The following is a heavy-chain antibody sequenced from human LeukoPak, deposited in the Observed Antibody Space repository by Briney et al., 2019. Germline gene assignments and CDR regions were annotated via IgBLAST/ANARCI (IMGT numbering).Heavy chain of an antibody. CDR1: RFTFSSYP. D-gene: IGHD2-15*01. J-gene: IGHJ4*02. V-gene: IGHV3-30-3*01. CDR3: AKVTSDIVVVVAATAFDY. Sequence: GGSLRLSCAASRFTFSSYPMHWVRQTPGKGLEWVAILSSDGVNKRYADSVQGRFTISRDNSKNTLYLQMNSLRAEDTAVYYCAKVTSDIVVVVAATAFDYRGQGTLVTVSS. CDR2: LSSDGVNK.